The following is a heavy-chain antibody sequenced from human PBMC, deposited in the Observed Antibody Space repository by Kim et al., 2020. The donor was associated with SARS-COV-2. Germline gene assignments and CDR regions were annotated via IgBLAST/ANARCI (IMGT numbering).Heavy chain of an antibody. CDR3: ARDLGRWTVTTPDY. CDR1: GFTFSSYA. Sequence: GGSLRLSCAASGFTFSSYAMHWVRQAPGKGLEWVAVISYDGSNKYYADSVKGRFTISRDNSKNTLYLQMNSLRAEDTAVYYCARDLGRWTVTTPDYWGQGTLVTVSS. CDR2: ISYDGSNK. D-gene: IGHD4-4*01. J-gene: IGHJ4*02. V-gene: IGHV3-30*04.